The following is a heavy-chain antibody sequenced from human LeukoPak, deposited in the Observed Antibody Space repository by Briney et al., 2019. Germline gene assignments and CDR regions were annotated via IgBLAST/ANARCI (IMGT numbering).Heavy chain of an antibody. CDR3: ARDQFLLGYCSGGRGCRRAYYFDY. CDR2: IIPIFGTA. D-gene: IGHD2-15*01. V-gene: IGHV1-69*05. CDR1: GGTFSRYA. Sequence: SVKVSCKASGGTFSRYAISWVRQAPGQGLEWMGGIIPIFGTANYAQRFQGRVTMTTDTSTSTAYMEVRSLRSDDTAVYYCARDQFLLGYCSGGRGCRRAYYFDYWGQGTLVTVSS. J-gene: IGHJ4*02.